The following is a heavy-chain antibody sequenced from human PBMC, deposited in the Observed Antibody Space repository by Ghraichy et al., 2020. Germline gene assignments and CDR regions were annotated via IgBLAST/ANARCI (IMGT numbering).Heavy chain of an antibody. CDR2: VYPGDSDT. D-gene: IGHD2-8*01. CDR3: VRHSGCTDGVGYKFDY. J-gene: IGHJ4*02. Sequence: GESLNISCKGSGYSFTSFWIGWVRQMPGKGLEWMGIVYPGDSDTRYSPSFQGQVTISADKSISTAYLQWSSLKASDTAMDYCVRHSGCTDGVGYKFDYWGQGTLVTVSS. V-gene: IGHV5-51*01. CDR1: GYSFTSFW.